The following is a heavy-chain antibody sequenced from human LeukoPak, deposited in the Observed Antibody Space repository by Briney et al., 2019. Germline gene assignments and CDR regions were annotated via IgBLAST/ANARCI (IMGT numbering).Heavy chain of an antibody. D-gene: IGHD3-22*01. V-gene: IGHV4-59*01. Sequence: SETLSLTCTVSGGSISSYYWSWIRQPPGKGLEWIGYIYYSGSTNYNPSLKSRVTISVDTSKNQFSLKLSSVTAADTAVYYCARASGDSSGYYYGHDAFDIWGQGTMVTVSS. CDR3: ARASGDSSGYYYGHDAFDI. J-gene: IGHJ3*02. CDR1: GGSISSYY. CDR2: IYYSGST.